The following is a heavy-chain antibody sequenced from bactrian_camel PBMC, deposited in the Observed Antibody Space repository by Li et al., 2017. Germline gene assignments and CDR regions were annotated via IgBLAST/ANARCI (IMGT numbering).Heavy chain of an antibody. J-gene: IGHJ4*01. CDR1: GYAYREIC. V-gene: IGHV3S1*01. Sequence: HVQLVESGGGSVQAGGSLRLSCGQRGYAYREICMGWVRQVPGKQREGVAIIYTGRGITYYADSVKGRFSISEDSAENTPYLQMNNLKPEDTAMYYCVADEYGLGAGVQRVFEHWGQGTQVTVS. CDR3: VADEYGLGAGVQRVFEH. D-gene: IGHD5*01. CDR2: IYTGRGIT.